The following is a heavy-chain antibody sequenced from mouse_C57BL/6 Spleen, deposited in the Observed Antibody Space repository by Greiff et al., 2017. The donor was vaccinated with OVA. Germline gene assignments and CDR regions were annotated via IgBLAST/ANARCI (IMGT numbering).Heavy chain of an antibody. CDR3: ARYYYGSSYVDYFDY. Sequence: QVHVKQSGPELVKPGASVKISCKASGYAFSSSWMNWVKQRPGKGLEWIGRIYPGDGDTNYNGKFKGKATLTADKSSSTAYMQLSSLTSEDSAVYFCARYYYGSSYVDYFDYWGQGTTLTVSS. CDR2: IYPGDGDT. J-gene: IGHJ2*01. D-gene: IGHD1-1*01. V-gene: IGHV1-82*01. CDR1: GYAFSSSW.